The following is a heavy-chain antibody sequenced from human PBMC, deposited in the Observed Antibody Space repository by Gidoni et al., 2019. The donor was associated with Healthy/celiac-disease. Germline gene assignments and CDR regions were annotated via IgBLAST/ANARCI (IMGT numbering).Heavy chain of an antibody. CDR2: IYYSGST. CDR3: ARDEYDSSGYYSIRAFDI. D-gene: IGHD3-22*01. V-gene: IGHV4-39*07. J-gene: IGHJ3*02. Sequence: QLQLQESGPGLVKPSETLSLTCTVSGGSISSSSYYWGWLRQPPGKGLEWIGSIYYSGSTYYNPSLKSRVTISVDTSKNQFSLKLSSVTAADTAVYYCARDEYDSSGYYSIRAFDIWGQGTMVTVSS. CDR1: GGSISSSSYY.